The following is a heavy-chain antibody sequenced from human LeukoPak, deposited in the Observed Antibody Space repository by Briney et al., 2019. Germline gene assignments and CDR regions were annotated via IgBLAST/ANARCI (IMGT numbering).Heavy chain of an antibody. CDR1: GYTFTGYY. Sequence: ASVKVSCKASGYTFTGYYMHWVRQAPGQGLEWMGWINPNSGGTNYAQKFQGRVTMTRDTSISTAYMELSRLRSDDTAVYYCARDLRPAASYYYYYMDVWGKGTTVTVSS. CDR2: INPNSGGT. J-gene: IGHJ6*03. D-gene: IGHD2-2*01. CDR3: ARDLRPAASYYYYYMDV. V-gene: IGHV1-2*02.